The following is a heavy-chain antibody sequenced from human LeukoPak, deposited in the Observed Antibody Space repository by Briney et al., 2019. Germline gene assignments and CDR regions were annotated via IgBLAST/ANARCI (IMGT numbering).Heavy chain of an antibody. D-gene: IGHD2-15*01. J-gene: IGHJ4*02. CDR2: IYYSGST. CDR1: GGSISSGDYY. V-gene: IGHV4-30-4*01. CDR3: ARADRIATAYCSGGSCYSGWYFDY. Sequence: SETLSLTCTVSGGSISSGDYYWSWLRQPPGTGLEWIGYIYYSGSTYYNPSLKSRVTISVDTSKNQFSLKLSSVTAADTAVYYCARADRIATAYCSGGSCYSGWYFDYWGQGTLVTVSS.